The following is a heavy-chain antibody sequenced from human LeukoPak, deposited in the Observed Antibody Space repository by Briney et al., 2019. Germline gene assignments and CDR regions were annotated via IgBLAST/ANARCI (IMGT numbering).Heavy chain of an antibody. Sequence: SETLSLTCTVSGGSISSSSYYWGWIRQPPGKALEWIGSIYYSGSTYYNPSLKSRVNISVDTSKNQFSLKLSCVTPADTAVYYCARSRVTITMFYWFDPWGQGTLVTVSS. D-gene: IGHD3-10*02. CDR2: IYYSGST. CDR3: ARSRVTITMFYWFDP. CDR1: GGSISSSSYY. V-gene: IGHV4-39*01. J-gene: IGHJ5*02.